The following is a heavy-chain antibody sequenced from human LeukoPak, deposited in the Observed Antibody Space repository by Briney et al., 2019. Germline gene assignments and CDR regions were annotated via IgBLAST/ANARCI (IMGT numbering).Heavy chain of an antibody. D-gene: IGHD2-2*01. J-gene: IGHJ4*02. V-gene: IGHV3-7*01. CDR2: ISQDGSSK. Sequence: QSGGSLRLSCAASGFTFSTYWMSWVRQAPGKGLEWVAHISQDGSSKNSVDSGQGRFTVSRDNAKSSLYLQMNSLRVEDTAVYYCARQGAGVAPALLRHYIDFWGQGTLVTVSS. CDR1: GFTFSTYW. CDR3: ARQGAGVAPALLRHYIDF.